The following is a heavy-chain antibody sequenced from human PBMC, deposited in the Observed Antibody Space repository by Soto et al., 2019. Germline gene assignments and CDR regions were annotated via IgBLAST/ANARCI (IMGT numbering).Heavy chain of an antibody. CDR3: ARDHIVVVTAMGDYYYGMDV. CDR1: GFTFSSYS. V-gene: IGHV3-21*01. Sequence: GGSLRLSCAASGFTFSSYSMNWVRQAPGKGLEWVSSISSSSSYIYYADSVKGRFTISRDNAKNSLYLQMNSLRAEDTAVYYCARDHIVVVTAMGDYYYGMDVWGQGTTVTVSS. J-gene: IGHJ6*02. CDR2: ISSSSSYI. D-gene: IGHD2-21*02.